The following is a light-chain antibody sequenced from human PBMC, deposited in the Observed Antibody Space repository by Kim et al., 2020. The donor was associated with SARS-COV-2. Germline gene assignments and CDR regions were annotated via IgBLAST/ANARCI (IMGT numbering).Light chain of an antibody. CDR3: ASYTTRSTWL. CDR1: TSDVGAYTY. CDR2: DVT. J-gene: IGLJ3*02. V-gene: IGLV2-14*03. Sequence: GQSMPFSCTGTTSDVGAYTYVSWYQQHPNKAPKLMIYDVTKRPSGVSNRFSGSKSGNTASLTISGLQAEDEADYYCASYTTRSTWLFGGGTQLTVL.